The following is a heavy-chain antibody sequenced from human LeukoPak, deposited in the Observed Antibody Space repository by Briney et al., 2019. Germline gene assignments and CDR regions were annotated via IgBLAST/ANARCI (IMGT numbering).Heavy chain of an antibody. CDR1: GFTFSSYA. CDR3: AREKDRPELALDV. D-gene: IGHD5-24*01. V-gene: IGHV3-7*01. Sequence: QPGRSLRLSCAASGFTFSSYAMHWVRQAPGKGLEWVANIRQDESEKYYVDSVKGRFTISRDNAKNSLYLQMNSLRAEDTAVYYCAREKDRPELALDVWGPGTPVTVSS. CDR2: IRQDESEK. J-gene: IGHJ6*02.